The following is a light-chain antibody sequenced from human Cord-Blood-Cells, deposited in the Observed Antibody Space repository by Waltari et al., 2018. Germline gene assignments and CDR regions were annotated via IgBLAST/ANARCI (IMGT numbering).Light chain of an antibody. J-gene: IGKJ4*01. V-gene: IGKV3-20*01. CDR3: QQYGSSPLT. CDR1: QRVSSSY. CDR2: GAS. Sequence: EIVLTQSPGTLSFSPRERATLSCRASQRVSSSYLAWYQQKPGQSPRLLIYGASSRATGIPDRFSGSGSGTDFTLTISRLEPEDFAVYYCQQYGSSPLTFGGGTKVEIK.